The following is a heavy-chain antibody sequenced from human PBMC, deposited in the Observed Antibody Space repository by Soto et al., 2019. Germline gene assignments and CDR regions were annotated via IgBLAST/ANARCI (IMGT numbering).Heavy chain of an antibody. CDR2: ISYDGSNK. CDR3: ARDYYRFNSGYGFSMDG. Sequence: LRLSCAASGFTFSSYAMHWVRQAPGKGLEWVAVISYDGSNKYYADSVKGRFTISRDNSKNTLYLQMNSLRAEDTAVYYCARDYYRFNSGYGFSMDGWGQGTTVTVSS. D-gene: IGHD5-12*01. J-gene: IGHJ6*02. CDR1: GFTFSSYA. V-gene: IGHV3-30-3*01.